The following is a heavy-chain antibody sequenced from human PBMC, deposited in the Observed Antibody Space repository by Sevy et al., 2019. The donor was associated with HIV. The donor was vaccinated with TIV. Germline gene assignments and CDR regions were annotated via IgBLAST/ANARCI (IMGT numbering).Heavy chain of an antibody. V-gene: IGHV3-30*18. CDR1: GFTFSSYG. CDR3: AKDQVGCSSTSCFYYYYGMDV. J-gene: IGHJ6*02. Sequence: GGSLRLSCAASGFTFSSYGMHWVRQAPGKGLEWVAVISYDGSNKYYADSVKGRFTISRDNSKNTLYLQMNSLRAEDTAVYYCAKDQVGCSSTSCFYYYYGMDVWGQGTTVTVSS. D-gene: IGHD2-2*01. CDR2: ISYDGSNK.